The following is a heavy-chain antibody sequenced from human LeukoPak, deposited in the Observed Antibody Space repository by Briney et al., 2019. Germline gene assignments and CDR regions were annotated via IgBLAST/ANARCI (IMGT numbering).Heavy chain of an antibody. V-gene: IGHV4-59*01. CDR1: GGSISSYY. CDR3: ARGKLWFGELLPHDY. J-gene: IGHJ4*02. Sequence: SETLSLTCTVSGGSISSYYWSWIRQPPGKGLEWIGYIYYSGSTNYNPSLKSRVTISVDTSKNQFSLKLSSVTAAGTAVYYCARGKLWFGELLPHDYWGQGTLVTVSS. CDR2: IYYSGST. D-gene: IGHD3-10*01.